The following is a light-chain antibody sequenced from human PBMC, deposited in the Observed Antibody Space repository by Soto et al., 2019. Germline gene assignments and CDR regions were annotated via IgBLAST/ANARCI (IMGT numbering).Light chain of an antibody. CDR1: QSVSSY. CDR3: QQRGT. V-gene: IGKV3-11*01. J-gene: IGKJ4*01. Sequence: EIMLTQSPATLSLSPGERATLSCRASQSVSSYLAWYQQKPGQAPRLLIYDASSRATGIPARFSGSGSGTDFTLTISSLEPEDFAVYYCQQRGTFGGGTKVDIK. CDR2: DAS.